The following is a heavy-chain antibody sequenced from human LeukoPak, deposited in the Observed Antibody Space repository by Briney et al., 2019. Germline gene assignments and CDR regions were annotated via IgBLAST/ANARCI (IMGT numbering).Heavy chain of an antibody. CDR1: GFTFSAYA. CDR2: IWYDGSEQ. J-gene: IGHJ1*01. V-gene: IGHV3-33*01. CDR3: AREGDSRWGELSP. Sequence: GRSLRLSCAASGFTFSAYAIHWVRQAPGKGLEWVAVIWYDGSEQYYADSVKGRFIISRDNSKSTSDLQMNSLRAEDTAVYYCAREGDSRWGELSPWGQGTLVTVSA. D-gene: IGHD3-16*02.